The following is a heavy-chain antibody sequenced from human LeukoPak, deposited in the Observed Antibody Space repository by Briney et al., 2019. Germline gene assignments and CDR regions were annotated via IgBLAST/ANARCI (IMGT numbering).Heavy chain of an antibody. Sequence: GASVKVSCKASGYTFTSYDVNWVRQATGQGLEWMGGIIPIFGTANYAQKFQGRVTIITDESTSTAYMELSSLRSEDTAVYYCARGPYSSSWSYFDYWGQGTLVTVSS. CDR3: ARGPYSSSWSYFDY. CDR1: GYTFTSYD. V-gene: IGHV1-69*05. D-gene: IGHD6-13*01. J-gene: IGHJ4*02. CDR2: IIPIFGTA.